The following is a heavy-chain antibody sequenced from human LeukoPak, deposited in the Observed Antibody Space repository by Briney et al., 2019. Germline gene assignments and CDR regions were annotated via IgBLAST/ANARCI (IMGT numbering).Heavy chain of an antibody. J-gene: IGHJ4*02. CDR2: ISYDGSNK. D-gene: IGHD4-11*01. V-gene: IGHV3-30*04. CDR3: ARESDDYSNYAFIDY. CDR1: GFTFSSYA. Sequence: PGGSLRLSCAASGFTFSSYAMHWVRQAPGKGLEWVAVISYDGSNKYYADSVKGRFTISRDNAKNSLYLQMNSLRDEDTVVYYCARESDDYSNYAFIDYWGQGTLVTVSS.